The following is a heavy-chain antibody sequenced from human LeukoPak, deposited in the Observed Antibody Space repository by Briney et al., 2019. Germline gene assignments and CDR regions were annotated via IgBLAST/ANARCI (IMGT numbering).Heavy chain of an antibody. CDR1: GASFNSDDQY. Sequence: SETLSLPCTVSGASFNSDDQYWNWIRQSPGKGLEWIGSIHPSGMLYNNPSLESRVTMSRDTSKNQFSLNLNSVTAADTAVYFCSRGLDSRKLGYWGQGILVTVPS. V-gene: IGHV4-31*03. J-gene: IGHJ4*02. CDR3: SRGLDSRKLGY. D-gene: IGHD3-22*01. CDR2: IHPSGML.